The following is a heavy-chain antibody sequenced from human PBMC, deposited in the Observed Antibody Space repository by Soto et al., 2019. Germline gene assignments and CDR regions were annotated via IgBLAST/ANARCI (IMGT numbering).Heavy chain of an antibody. V-gene: IGHV1-69*13. CDR3: ATREGSHGYSFDY. CDR2: LIPMFGTP. J-gene: IGHJ4*02. CDR1: GVTFNRQD. Sequence: SVKVSCKASGVTFNRQDMRWVRPAPGQGLEWMGGLIPMFGTPHYAEKFQDRGTITADESTGTAYLELSSLTSEGTAVYYCATREGSHGYSFDYGGRRTLVNVSS. D-gene: IGHD5-12*01.